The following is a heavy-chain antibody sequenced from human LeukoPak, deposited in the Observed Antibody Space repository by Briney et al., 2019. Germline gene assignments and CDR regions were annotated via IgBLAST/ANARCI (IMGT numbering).Heavy chain of an antibody. Sequence: PSETLSLTCAVSGGSISSTTSYWGWIRQPPGKGLGWIGRIYYSGSTFYNPSLKSRVTISVDTSKNQLSLRLSSVTAADTAVYYCARHGSTDYFDYWGQGTLVTVSS. CDR2: IYYSGST. V-gene: IGHV4-39*01. D-gene: IGHD2-2*03. J-gene: IGHJ4*02. CDR3: ARHGSTDYFDY. CDR1: GGSISSTTSY.